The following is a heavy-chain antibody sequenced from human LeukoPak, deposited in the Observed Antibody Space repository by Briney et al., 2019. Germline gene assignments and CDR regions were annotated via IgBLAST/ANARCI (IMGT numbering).Heavy chain of an antibody. Sequence: GGSLRLSCAASGFTFSGYSMNWVRQAPGKGLEWVSYISSSSSTNYYADSVKGRFTISRDNSKNSLYLQMNSLRAEDTAVYYCARPPGDYWGQGTLVTVSS. CDR2: ISSSSSTN. V-gene: IGHV3-48*04. CDR3: ARPPGDY. CDR1: GFTFSGYS. J-gene: IGHJ4*02.